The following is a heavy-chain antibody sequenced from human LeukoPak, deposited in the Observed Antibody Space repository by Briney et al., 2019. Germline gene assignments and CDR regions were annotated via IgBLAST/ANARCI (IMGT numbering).Heavy chain of an antibody. CDR3: ASSSSGYDYYYYYMDV. CDR1: GGTFSSYA. D-gene: IGHD5-12*01. CDR2: IIPIFGTA. Sequence: GASVKVSCKASGGTFSSYAISWVRQAPGQGLEWMGGIIPIFGTANYAQKFQGRVTINADESTSTAYMELSSLRSEDTAVYYCASSSSGYDYYYYYMDVWGKGTTVTISS. J-gene: IGHJ6*03. V-gene: IGHV1-69*13.